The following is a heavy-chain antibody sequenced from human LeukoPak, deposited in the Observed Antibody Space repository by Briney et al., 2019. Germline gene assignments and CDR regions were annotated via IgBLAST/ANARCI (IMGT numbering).Heavy chain of an antibody. V-gene: IGHV4-38-2*02. D-gene: IGHD6-19*01. CDR2: IYHSGST. Sequence: SETLSLTCTVSGYSISSGYYWGWIRQPPGKGLEWIGSIYHSGSTYYNPSLKSRVTISVDTSKNQFSLKLSSVTAADTAVYYCARDDPYSSGWNDYWGQGTLVTVSS. CDR3: ARDDPYSSGWNDY. CDR1: GYSISSGYY. J-gene: IGHJ4*02.